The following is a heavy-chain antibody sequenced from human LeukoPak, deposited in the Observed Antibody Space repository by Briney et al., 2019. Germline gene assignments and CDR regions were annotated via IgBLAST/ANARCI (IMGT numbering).Heavy chain of an antibody. CDR2: LSGSGGST. Sequence: QSGGSLRLSCAASGFTFSSYAMSWVRQAPGKGLEWVSALSGSGGSTYYADSVKGRFTISRDNSKNTLYLQMNSLRAEDTAVYYCAKPRFRFRLTPLYYFDYWGQGTLVTVSS. CDR3: AKPRFRFRLTPLYYFDY. V-gene: IGHV3-23*01. CDR1: GFTFSSYA. D-gene: IGHD2-21*01. J-gene: IGHJ4*02.